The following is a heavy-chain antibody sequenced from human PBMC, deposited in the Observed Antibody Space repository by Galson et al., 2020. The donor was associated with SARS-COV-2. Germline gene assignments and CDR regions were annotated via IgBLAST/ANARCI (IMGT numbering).Heavy chain of an antibody. CDR1: GFTFSSYA. J-gene: IGHJ1*01. CDR3: AGDRSDYADPVYHWNGGYFHR. V-gene: IGHV3-23*01. CDR2: ISGSGGTT. Sequence: GESLKISCAASGFTFSSYAMSWVRQAPGKGLEWVSGISGSGGTTIYADSVKGRFTISRDNSMHTLYLQMNSLRGEDTAIYYCAGDRSDYADPVYHWNGGYFHRWGQGTLVIVSS. D-gene: IGHD4-17*01.